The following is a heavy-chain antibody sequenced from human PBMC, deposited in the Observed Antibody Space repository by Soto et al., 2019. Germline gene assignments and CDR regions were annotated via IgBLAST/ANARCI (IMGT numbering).Heavy chain of an antibody. CDR3: AMSAGYGGAFDV. D-gene: IGHD5-12*01. V-gene: IGHV3-23*04. J-gene: IGHJ3*01. CDR2: ITNNGDTT. Sequence: EKQLVESGGALAQPGGSLRLSCVGSGFTFSIYALTWVRQAPGKGLEWVSLITNNGDTTFFGDSVKGRFSISRDNPKNTLYLHLEAVRAEDTAVYYCAMSAGYGGAFDVWGQGTMVAVSS. CDR1: GFTFSIYA.